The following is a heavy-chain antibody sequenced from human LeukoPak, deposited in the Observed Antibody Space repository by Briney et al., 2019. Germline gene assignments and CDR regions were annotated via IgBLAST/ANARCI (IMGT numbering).Heavy chain of an antibody. CDR3: VRLRRNSDTSGYYYYYVY. V-gene: IGHV3-21*01. D-gene: IGHD3-22*01. J-gene: IGHJ1*01. CDR2: ISVRSNYI. CDR1: GYTFSSYS. Sequence: GGSLRLSCAASGYTFSSYSINWVRQAPGKGLEWVSSISVRSNYIYYADSVWGRFSISRDDARDSLYLQMNSLRAEDAAVYYCVRLRRNSDTSGYYYYYVYWGQGTLVTVSS.